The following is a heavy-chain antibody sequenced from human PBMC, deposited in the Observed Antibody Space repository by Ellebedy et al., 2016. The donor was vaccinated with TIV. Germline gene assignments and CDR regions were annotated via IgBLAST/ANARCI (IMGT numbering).Heavy chain of an antibody. D-gene: IGHD6-19*01. V-gene: IGHV3-33*01. CDR3: AREKYNSAWFGYYYYMDV. CDR2: IWYDESNP. J-gene: IGHJ6*03. CDR1: GFSFSIYG. Sequence: GGSLRLXXAASGFSFSIYGMHWVRQAPGKGLEWVAVIWYDESNPYYADSVKGRFTISRDNSKSTLYLQMSGLRAEDTAVYYCAREKYNSAWFGYYYYMDVWGKGTTVTVSS.